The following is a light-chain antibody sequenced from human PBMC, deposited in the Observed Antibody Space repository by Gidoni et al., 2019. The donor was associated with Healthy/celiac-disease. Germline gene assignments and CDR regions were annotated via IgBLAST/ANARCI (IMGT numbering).Light chain of an antibody. CDR3: CAYAGSSTVV. V-gene: IGLV2-23*01. CDR1: SSDVGSYNL. J-gene: IGLJ2*01. CDR2: EGS. Sequence: QSALTQPASVSGSPGQSITISCTGTSSDVGSYNLVSWYQQHPGKAPKLMMYEGSKRPSGVSNRFSGSKSGNTGSLTISGLQAEDEADYYCCAYAGSSTVVFGGGTKRTVL.